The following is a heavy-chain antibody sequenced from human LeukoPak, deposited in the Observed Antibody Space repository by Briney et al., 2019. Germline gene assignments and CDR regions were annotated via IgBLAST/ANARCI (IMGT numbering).Heavy chain of an antibody. CDR1: GGSFSGYY. J-gene: IGHJ6*03. CDR3: ARDPYSGNYGTYYYYYMDV. Sequence: PSETLSLTCGVYGGSFSGYYWSWIRQPPGKGLEWIGEINHSGTTNYNPSLKSRLTISVDTSKNHFSLKLSSVTAADTAVHYCARDPYSGNYGTYYYYYMDVWGKGTTVTISS. D-gene: IGHD1-26*01. V-gene: IGHV4-34*01. CDR2: INHSGTT.